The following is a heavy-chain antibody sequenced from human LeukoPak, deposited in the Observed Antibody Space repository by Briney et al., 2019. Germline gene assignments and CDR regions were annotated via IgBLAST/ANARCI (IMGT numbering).Heavy chain of an antibody. CDR1: GFTFSDYY. V-gene: IGHV3-11*01. D-gene: IGHD5-12*01. CDR3: AREYVVATIFADY. CDR2: ISSSGSTI. J-gene: IGHJ4*02. Sequence: GGSLRLSCAASGFTFSDYYMSWSRQAPGRGLGWVSYISSSGSTIFYADSVKGRFTISRDNAKNSLYLQMNSLRAEETAVYYCAREYVVATIFADYWGQGTLVTVSS.